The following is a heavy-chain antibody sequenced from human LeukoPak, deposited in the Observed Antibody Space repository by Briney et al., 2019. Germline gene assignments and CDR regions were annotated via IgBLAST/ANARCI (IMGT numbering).Heavy chain of an antibody. Sequence: PSETLSLTCTVSGGSISSSSYYWGWIRQPPGKGLEWIGSIYYSGSTYYNPSLKSRVTISVDTSKNQFSLKLSSVTAADTAVYYCATMIVDYYFDYWGQGTLVTVSS. CDR2: IYYSGST. D-gene: IGHD3-22*01. CDR3: ATMIVDYYFDY. CDR1: GGSISSSSYY. V-gene: IGHV4-39*01. J-gene: IGHJ4*02.